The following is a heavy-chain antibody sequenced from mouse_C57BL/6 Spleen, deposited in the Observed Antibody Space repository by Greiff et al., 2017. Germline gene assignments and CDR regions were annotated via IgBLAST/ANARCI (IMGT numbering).Heavy chain of an antibody. J-gene: IGHJ3*01. CDR2: INPSNGGT. D-gene: IGHD2-2*01. CDR3: ARGGYGYDAWFAD. CDR1: GYTFTSYW. V-gene: IGHV1-53*01. Sequence: QVHVKQPGTELVKPGASVKLSCKASGYTFTSYWMHWVKQRPGQGLEWIGNINPSNGGTNYNEKFKSKATLTVDKSSSPAYMQLSSLTSEDSAVYYCARGGYGYDAWFADWGQGTLVTVSA.